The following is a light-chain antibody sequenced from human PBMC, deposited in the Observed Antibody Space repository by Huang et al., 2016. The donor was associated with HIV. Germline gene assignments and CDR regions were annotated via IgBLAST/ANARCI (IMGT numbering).Light chain of an antibody. V-gene: IGKV4-1*01. CDR3: QQYYTIPRT. J-gene: IGKJ2*01. Sequence: DIVMTQSPDSLAVSLGERATINCKSSQTVLYSSNNKNYLAWYQQKLGQPPKLLIYWASTRESGVPDRFSGSGSGTDFTLTISSLQAEDVAVYYCQQYYTIPRTFDQGTKLEIK. CDR2: WAS. CDR1: QTVLYSSNNKNY.